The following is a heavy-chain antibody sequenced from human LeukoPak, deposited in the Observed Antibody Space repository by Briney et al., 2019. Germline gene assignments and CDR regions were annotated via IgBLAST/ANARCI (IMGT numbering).Heavy chain of an antibody. J-gene: IGHJ4*02. D-gene: IGHD3-22*01. Sequence: ASVKVSCRVSGYTFTSYGISWARQAPGQGLEWMGWISAYNGNTNYAQKLQGRVTMTTDTSTSTAYMELRSLRSDDTAVYYCARGPPSGSPDYWGQGTLVTVSS. CDR3: ARGPPSGSPDY. CDR2: ISAYNGNT. CDR1: GYTFTSYG. V-gene: IGHV1-18*01.